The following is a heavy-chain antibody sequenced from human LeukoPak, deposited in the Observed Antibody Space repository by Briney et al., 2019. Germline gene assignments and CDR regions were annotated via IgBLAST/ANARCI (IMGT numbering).Heavy chain of an antibody. Sequence: SETLSLTCTVSGGSISSSSYYWGWIRQPPGKGLEWIGSIYYSGSTYYNPSLKSRLTISVDTSKNQFSLKLSSVTAADTAVYYCAAQSPAKGYYYYMDVWGKGTTVTVSS. CDR3: AAQSPAKGYYYYMDV. CDR1: GGSISSSSYY. V-gene: IGHV4-39*01. CDR2: IYYSGST. J-gene: IGHJ6*03.